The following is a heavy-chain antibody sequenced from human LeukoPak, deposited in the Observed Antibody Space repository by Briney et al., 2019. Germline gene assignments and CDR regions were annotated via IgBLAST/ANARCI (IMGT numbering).Heavy chain of an antibody. CDR2: IYYSGST. V-gene: IGHV4-31*03. Sequence: SQTLSLTCTVSGGSISSGGYYWSRIRQHPGKGLEWIGYIYYSGSTYYNPSLKSRVTISVDTSKNQFSLKLSSVTAADTAVYYCARGGTMVRTKGYFDYWGQGTLVTVSS. J-gene: IGHJ4*02. CDR1: GGSISSGGYY. CDR3: ARGGTMVRTKGYFDY. D-gene: IGHD3-10*01.